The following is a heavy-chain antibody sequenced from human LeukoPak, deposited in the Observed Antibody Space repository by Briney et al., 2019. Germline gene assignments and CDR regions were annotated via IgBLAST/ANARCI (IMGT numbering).Heavy chain of an antibody. Sequence: SETLSLTCTVSGASFSSSTYYWGWLRQPPGKGLEWIGSIYYSGSTYYNPSLKSRVTMSVDTSKNQFSLKLSSVTAADTAVYYCARHAGGISATGTRPFDYWGQGTLVTVSS. CDR1: GASFSSSTYY. J-gene: IGHJ4*02. V-gene: IGHV4-39*01. CDR3: ARHAGGISATGTRPFDY. D-gene: IGHD6-13*01. CDR2: IYYSGST.